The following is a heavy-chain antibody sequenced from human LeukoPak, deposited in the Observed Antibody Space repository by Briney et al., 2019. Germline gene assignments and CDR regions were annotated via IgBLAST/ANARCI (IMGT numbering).Heavy chain of an antibody. J-gene: IGHJ6*02. V-gene: IGHV4-39*01. CDR1: GGSISSGGYY. Sequence: ASQTLSLTCAVSGGSISSGGYYWGWIRQPPGKGLEWIGSIYYSGSTYYNPSLKSRVTISVDTSKNQFSLKLSSVTAADTAVYYCARPPVTMVRGVITPYYYYGMDVWGQGTTVTVSS. CDR3: ARPPVTMVRGVITPYYYYGMDV. CDR2: IYYSGST. D-gene: IGHD3-10*01.